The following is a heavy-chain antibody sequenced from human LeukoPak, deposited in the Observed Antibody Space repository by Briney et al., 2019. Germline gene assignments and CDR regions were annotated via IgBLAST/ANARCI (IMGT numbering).Heavy chain of an antibody. CDR3: AKDQCSGGSCPVIY. V-gene: IGHV3-21*04. CDR2: ISSSSSYI. J-gene: IGHJ4*02. D-gene: IGHD2-15*01. Sequence: GGSLRLSCAASGFTFSSYSMNWVRQAPGKGLEWVSPISSSSSYIYYADSVKGRFTISRDNSKNTLYLQMNSLRAEDTAVYYCAKDQCSGGSCPVIYWGQGTLVTVSS. CDR1: GFTFSSYS.